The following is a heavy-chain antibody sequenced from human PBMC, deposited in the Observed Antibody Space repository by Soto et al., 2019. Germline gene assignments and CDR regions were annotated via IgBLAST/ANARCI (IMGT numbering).Heavy chain of an antibody. CDR2: ISTYNGNT. CDR3: ARDGQTTMVRGVRGGSYNYYGMDV. D-gene: IGHD3-10*01. V-gene: IGHV1-18*04. CDR1: GYTFTSYG. J-gene: IGHJ6*02. Sequence: QVQLVQSGAEVKKPGASVKVSCKASGYTFTSYGISWVRQAPGQGLEWMGWISTYNGNTNYAQKLQGIVTRTTDTATSTADMELRSLRSDDTAVYYCARDGQTTMVRGVRGGSYNYYGMDVWGQGTTVTVSS.